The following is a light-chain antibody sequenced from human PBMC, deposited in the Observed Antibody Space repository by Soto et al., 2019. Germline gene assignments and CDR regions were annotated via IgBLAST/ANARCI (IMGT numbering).Light chain of an antibody. CDR2: EVS. V-gene: IGLV2-8*01. Sequence: QSALTQPPSASGSPGQSVTISCTGTSSDVGDYNYVSWYQQYPGKAPKLMIYEVSKRPSGVPNRFSGSKSGNTASLTVSGLQAEDEAVYYCSSYAGSNIWVFGGGTKLTVL. J-gene: IGLJ3*02. CDR3: SSYAGSNIWV. CDR1: SSDVGDYNY.